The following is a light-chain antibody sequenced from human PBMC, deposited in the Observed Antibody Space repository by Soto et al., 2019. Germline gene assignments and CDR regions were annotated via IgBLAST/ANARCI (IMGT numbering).Light chain of an antibody. CDR1: QSISSW. V-gene: IGKV1-5*01. J-gene: IGKJ1*01. CDR2: ESS. Sequence: DIQMPQSPSTLSASVGDIVTITCRASQSISSWLAWYQQKPGKAPKLLIYESSSLEIGVPSRFSGSGSGTECNLTISTLPPHEFENDYFQHDNSYWTFGQGTKVEIK. CDR3: QHDNSYWT.